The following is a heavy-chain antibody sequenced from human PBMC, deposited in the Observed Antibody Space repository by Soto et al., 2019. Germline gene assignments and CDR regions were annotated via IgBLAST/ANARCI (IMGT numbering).Heavy chain of an antibody. CDR3: AGSGHLFDY. Sequence: QVQLQQWGAGLLKPSETLSLTCAVYGGSFSVYYWSWIRQPPGKGLEWIGEINHSGHTNYNPSLKSRGTISVGASKNHFSLKLTSVTAADTAVYYCAGSGHLFDYWGQGTLVTVSS. CDR2: INHSGHT. V-gene: IGHV4-34*01. J-gene: IGHJ4*02. CDR1: GGSFSVYY. D-gene: IGHD3-10*01.